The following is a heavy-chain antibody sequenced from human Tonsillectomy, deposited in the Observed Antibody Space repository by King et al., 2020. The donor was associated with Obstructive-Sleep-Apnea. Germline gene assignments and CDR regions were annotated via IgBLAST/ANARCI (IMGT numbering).Heavy chain of an antibody. V-gene: IGHV4-34*01. CDR1: GGSFRSYY. CDR2: INHSGST. Sequence: VQLQQWGTGLLKPSETLSLTCALYGGSFRSYYWSWTRQPPGKGREWIAEINHSGSTNYNPSLKSRVIISVDTSKNQFSLKLSSVTAADTAVYYCARGYRSGWSDAFDIWGQGTMVTVSS. CDR3: ARGYRSGWSDAFDI. D-gene: IGHD6-19*01. J-gene: IGHJ3*02.